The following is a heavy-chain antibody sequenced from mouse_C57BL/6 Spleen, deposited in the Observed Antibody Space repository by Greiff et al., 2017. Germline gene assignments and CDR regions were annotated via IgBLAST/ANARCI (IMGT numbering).Heavy chain of an antibody. CDR1: GYTFTNYW. J-gene: IGHJ3*01. CDR3: ARDGLGYPFAY. CDR2: IYPGGGYT. Sequence: VQLQQSGAELVRPGTSVKMSCKASGYTFTNYWIGWAKQRPGHGLEWIGDIYPGGGYTNYNEKFKGKATLTADKSSSTAYMQFSSLTSEASAIYYCARDGLGYPFAYWGQGTLVTVSA. V-gene: IGHV1-63*01. D-gene: IGHD2-2*01.